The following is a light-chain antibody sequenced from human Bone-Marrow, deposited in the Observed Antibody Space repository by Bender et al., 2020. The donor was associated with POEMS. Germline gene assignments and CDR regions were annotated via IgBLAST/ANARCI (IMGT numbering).Light chain of an antibody. CDR2: DDS. J-gene: IGLJ3*02. Sequence: SYVLTQPPSVSVAPGQTARITCGGNNIGSKSVHWYQQKPGQAPVLVVYDDSDRPSGIPERFSGSNSGNTATLTISGLQTEDEAHYYCCTYRGSSIWVFGGGTKLTVL. V-gene: IGLV3-21*02. CDR1: NIGSKS. CDR3: CTYRGSSIWV.